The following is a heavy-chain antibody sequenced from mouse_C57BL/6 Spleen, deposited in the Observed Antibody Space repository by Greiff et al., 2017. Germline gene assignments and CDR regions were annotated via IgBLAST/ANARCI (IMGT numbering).Heavy chain of an antibody. V-gene: IGHV1-59*01. D-gene: IGHD1-2*01. J-gene: IGHJ2*01. CDR1: GYTFTSYW. CDR3: ARRAYGPAGPFDY. Sequence: QVQLQQPGAELVRPGTSVKLSCKASGYTFTSYWMHWVKQRPGQGLEWIGVIDPSDSYTNYNQKFKGKATLTVDTSSSTAYMQLSSLTSEDSAVYYCARRAYGPAGPFDYWGQGTTLTVSS. CDR2: IDPSDSYT.